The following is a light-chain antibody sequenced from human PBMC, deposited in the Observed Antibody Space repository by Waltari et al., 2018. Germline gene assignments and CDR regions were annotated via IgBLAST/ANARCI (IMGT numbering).Light chain of an antibody. CDR1: QSLVFSNGKTY. CDR3: LQGTHWPKYT. Sequence: DVVLTQSPISLPVTLGQPASISCTSSQSLVFSNGKTYLNWFQQRPGHSPRRLIYQVSNRDSGVPDRFSGSGSGTDFTLKISRVEAEDVGVYYCLQGTHWPKYTFGQGTKLEI. CDR2: QVS. J-gene: IGKJ2*01. V-gene: IGKV2-30*01.